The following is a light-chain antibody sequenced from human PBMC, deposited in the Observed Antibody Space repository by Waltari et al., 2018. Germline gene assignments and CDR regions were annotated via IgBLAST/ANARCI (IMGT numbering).Light chain of an antibody. Sequence: NFMLTQPHSVSESPVKTVTISCTRSSGSIASNFVQRDQQRPGSAPTTVIYEDDQRPSGVPDRFSGSIDSSSNSASLTISGLETEDEADYYCQSYDTSNWVFGGGTKLTVL. J-gene: IGLJ3*02. CDR3: QSYDTSNWV. V-gene: IGLV6-57*04. CDR1: SGSIASNF. CDR2: EDD.